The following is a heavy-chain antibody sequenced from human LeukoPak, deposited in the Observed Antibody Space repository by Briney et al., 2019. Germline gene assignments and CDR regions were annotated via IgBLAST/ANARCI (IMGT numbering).Heavy chain of an antibody. Sequence: PGGSLRLSCAASGFTFSSYAMHWVRQAPGKGLEWVAVISYDGSNKYYADSVKGRFTISRDNSKNTLYLQMNSLRAEDTAVYYCARDLRWELTTPSNIDYWGQGTLVTVSS. V-gene: IGHV3-30-3*01. D-gene: IGHD1-26*01. CDR2: ISYDGSNK. CDR1: GFTFSSYA. CDR3: ARDLRWELTTPSNIDY. J-gene: IGHJ4*02.